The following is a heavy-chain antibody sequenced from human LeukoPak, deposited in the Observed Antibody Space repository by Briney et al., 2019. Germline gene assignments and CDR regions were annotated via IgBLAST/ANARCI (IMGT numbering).Heavy chain of an antibody. Sequence: PGGSLRLSCAASGFTFSSYSMNWVRQAPGKGLEWVSSISSSSYIYYADSVKGRFTISRDNAKNSLYLQMNSLRAEDTAVYYCARDCYDSSGHDYWGQGTLVTVSS. V-gene: IGHV3-21*01. CDR2: ISSSSYI. D-gene: IGHD3-22*01. CDR3: ARDCYDSSGHDY. J-gene: IGHJ4*02. CDR1: GFTFSSYS.